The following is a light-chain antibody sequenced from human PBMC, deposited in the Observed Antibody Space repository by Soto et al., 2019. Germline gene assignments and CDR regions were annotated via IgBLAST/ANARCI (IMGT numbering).Light chain of an antibody. J-gene: IGLJ1*01. CDR2: EVS. CDR1: SSDIGTYNL. Sequence: QSALTQPASVSGSPGQSITISCTGSSSDIGTYNLVSWYQQQPGKAPRLVIYEVSGRPSGVSVRFSGSKSGNTASLTISGLQVDDEGDYYCNSYKNTSTAYVFGTGTKVTVL. V-gene: IGLV2-14*01. CDR3: NSYKNTSTAYV.